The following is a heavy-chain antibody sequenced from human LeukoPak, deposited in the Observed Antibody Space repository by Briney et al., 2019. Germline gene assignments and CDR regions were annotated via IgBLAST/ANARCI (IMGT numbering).Heavy chain of an antibody. CDR2: ITPKLRTA. V-gene: IGHV1-69*11. J-gene: IGHJ6*03. D-gene: IGHD4-11*01. CDR1: GGTFSRHA. Sequence: SVKVSCKTSGGTFSRHAISWVRQAPGQGLEWMGRITPKLRTANYAQKFQGRVTITADESTSTAYMELSSLRSEDTAVYYCARVRCGLGDYSNYVNYYYMDVWGKGTTVTVSS. CDR3: ARVRCGLGDYSNYVNYYYMDV.